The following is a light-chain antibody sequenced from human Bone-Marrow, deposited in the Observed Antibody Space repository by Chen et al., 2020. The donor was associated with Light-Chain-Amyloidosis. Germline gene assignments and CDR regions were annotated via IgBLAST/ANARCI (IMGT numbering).Light chain of an antibody. CDR2: SAS. J-gene: IGKJ3*01. CDR1: QSISNY. V-gene: IGKV1-39*01. CDR3: QQTYNAPG. Sequence: DIQMTQSPSSLSASVGDRVTMTCRASQSISNYLNGYQQRPGKAPKLLIHSASTLQSGVPSRFSGSGFGTDFTLTISSLQPEDFASYYCQQTYNAPGFGPGTKVDI.